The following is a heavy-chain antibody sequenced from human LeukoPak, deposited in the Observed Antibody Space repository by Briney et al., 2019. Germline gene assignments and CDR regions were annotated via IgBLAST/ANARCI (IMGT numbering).Heavy chain of an antibody. V-gene: IGHV1-69*05. CDR1: GATFSSYA. Sequence: SVKVSCKASGATFSSYAISWVRQAPGQGLEGMGGIIPIFGTANYAQKFQGRVTITTDESTSTAYMELSSLRSEDTAVYYCARGGDTAMDPWGQGTLVTVSS. D-gene: IGHD5-18*01. CDR3: ARGGDTAMDP. CDR2: IIPIFGTA. J-gene: IGHJ5*02.